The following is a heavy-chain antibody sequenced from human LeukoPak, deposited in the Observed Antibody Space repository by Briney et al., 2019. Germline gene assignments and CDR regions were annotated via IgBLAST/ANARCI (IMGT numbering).Heavy chain of an antibody. CDR3: ARDPDFWSGRTGWFDP. V-gene: IGHV1-58*02. CDR1: GFTFTSSA. J-gene: IGHJ5*02. D-gene: IGHD3-3*01. Sequence: GASVKASCKASGFTFTSSAMQWVRQARGQRLEWIGWIVVGSGNTNYAQKFQGRVTMTRDTSISTAYMELSRLRSDDTAVYYCARDPDFWSGRTGWFDPWGQGTLVTVSS. CDR2: IVVGSGNT.